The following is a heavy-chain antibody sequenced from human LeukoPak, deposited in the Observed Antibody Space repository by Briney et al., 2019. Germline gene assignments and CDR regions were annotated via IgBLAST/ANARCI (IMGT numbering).Heavy chain of an antibody. J-gene: IGHJ4*02. D-gene: IGHD6-13*01. CDR1: GYTFTSYG. CDR3: ARSPGQDAAAGTGPAY. V-gene: IGHV1-18*01. CDR2: ISAYNGNT. Sequence: GASVKVSCKASGYTFTSYGISWVRQAPGQGLEWMGWISAYNGNTNYAQKLQGRVTMTTDTSTSTAYMELRSLRSDDTAVYYCARSPGQDAAAGTGPAYWGQGTLVTVSS.